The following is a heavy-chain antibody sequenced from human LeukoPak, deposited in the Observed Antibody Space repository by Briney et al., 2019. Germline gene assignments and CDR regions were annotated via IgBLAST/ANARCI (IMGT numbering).Heavy chain of an antibody. CDR3: ARHGIGYFDL. CDR1: GGSVSSSSYY. J-gene: IGHJ2*01. CDR2: IYYSGST. Sequence: SETLSLTCTVSGGSVSSSSYYWGWIRQPPGKGLEWIGSIYYSGSTYYNPSLKSRVTISVDTSKNQFSLKLSSVTAADTAVYYCARHGIGYFDLWGRGTLVTVSS. V-gene: IGHV4-39*01.